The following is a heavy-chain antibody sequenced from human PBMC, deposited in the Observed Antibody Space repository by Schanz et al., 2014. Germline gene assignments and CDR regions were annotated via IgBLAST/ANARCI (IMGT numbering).Heavy chain of an antibody. D-gene: IGHD1-26*01. Sequence: EVQLVESGGGLVQPGGSLRLSCTASGFTFSTYAMTWVRQAPGKGLEWVSSISIRGGNTYYTDSVKGRFTISRDNSKNTLDLQMSSLRAEDTAIYYCAKGRTVWSGSDRKYYFDYWGQGTLVTVSS. CDR2: ISIRGGNT. J-gene: IGHJ4*02. CDR1: GFTFSTYA. V-gene: IGHV3-23*04. CDR3: AKGRTVWSGSDRKYYFDY.